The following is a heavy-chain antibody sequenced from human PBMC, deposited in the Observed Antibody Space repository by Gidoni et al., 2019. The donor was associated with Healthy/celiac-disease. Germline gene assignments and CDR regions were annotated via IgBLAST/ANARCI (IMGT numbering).Heavy chain of an antibody. D-gene: IGHD2-21*02. J-gene: IGHJ4*02. CDR3: AREGSYCGGDCYSLYYFDY. Sequence: QVQLVQSGAEVKKPGASVTVSCKASGYTFTSYGFSWVRQAPGQGLEWMGWIGTYNGNTNYAQQLQGRVTMTTDTSTSTAYMELRSLRSDDTAVYYCAREGSYCGGDCYSLYYFDYWGQGTLVTVSS. V-gene: IGHV1-18*01. CDR2: IGTYNGNT. CDR1: GYTFTSYG.